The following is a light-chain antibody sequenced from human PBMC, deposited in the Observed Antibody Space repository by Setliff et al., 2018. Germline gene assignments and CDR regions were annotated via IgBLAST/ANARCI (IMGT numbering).Light chain of an antibody. CDR2: DVS. J-gene: IGLJ1*01. CDR3: SSYTSRSTYG. Sequence: ALTQPPSVSGSPGQSVTISCTGTSSDVGYYDRVSWYQQPPGTAPKLMIYDVSSRPSGVPDRFSGSKSGNTASLTISGLQADDEADYYCSSYTSRSTYGFGTGTKVTVL. CDR1: SSDVGYYDR. V-gene: IGLV2-18*02.